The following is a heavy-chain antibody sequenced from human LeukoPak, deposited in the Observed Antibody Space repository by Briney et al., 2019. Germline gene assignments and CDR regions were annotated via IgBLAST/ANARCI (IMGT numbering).Heavy chain of an antibody. CDR1: GFTFSSYS. J-gene: IGHJ4*02. CDR2: ISWNSGSI. V-gene: IGHV3-48*04. CDR3: ARDIYYDSSGYYGSVY. Sequence: GGSLRLSCAASGFTFSSYSMNWVRQAPGKGLEWVSGISWNSGSIGYADSVKGRFTISRDNAKNSLYLQMNSLRAEDTAVYYCARDIYYDSSGYYGSVYWGQGTLVTVSS. D-gene: IGHD3-22*01.